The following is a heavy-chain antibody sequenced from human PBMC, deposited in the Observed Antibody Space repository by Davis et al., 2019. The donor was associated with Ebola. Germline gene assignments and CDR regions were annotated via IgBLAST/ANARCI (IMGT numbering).Heavy chain of an antibody. D-gene: IGHD3-3*01. V-gene: IGHV4-4*02. CDR2: IYHSGST. J-gene: IGHJ6*04. Sequence: SETLSLTCAVSGGSISSSNWWSWVRQPPGKGLEWIGEIYHSGSTNYNPSLKSRVTISVDTSKNQFSLKLSSVTAADTAVYYCASSVLRFLEWLLSDYYGMDVWGKGTTVTVSS. CDR1: GGSISSSNW. CDR3: ASSVLRFLEWLLSDYYGMDV.